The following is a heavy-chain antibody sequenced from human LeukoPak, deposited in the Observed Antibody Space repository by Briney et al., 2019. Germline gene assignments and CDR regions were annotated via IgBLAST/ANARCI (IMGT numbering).Heavy chain of an antibody. CDR2: INAGNGNT. Sequence: ASVKVSCKASGYTSTSYAMHWVRQAPGQRLEWMGWINAGNGNTKYSQKFQGRVTITRDTSASTAYMELSSLRSEDTAVYYCAREDYGDYGAFDIWGQGTMVTVSS. CDR1: GYTSTSYA. J-gene: IGHJ3*02. D-gene: IGHD4-17*01. V-gene: IGHV1-3*01. CDR3: AREDYGDYGAFDI.